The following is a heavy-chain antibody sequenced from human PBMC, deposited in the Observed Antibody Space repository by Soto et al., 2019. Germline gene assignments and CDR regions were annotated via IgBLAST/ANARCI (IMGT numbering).Heavy chain of an antibody. J-gene: IGHJ4*02. V-gene: IGHV4-31*03. CDR3: ARVGRENYDSSGYYGGTVGYFDY. Sequence: SETLSLTCTVSGGSISSGGYYWSWIRQHPGKGLEWIGYIYYSGSTYYNPSLKSRVTISVDTSKNQFSLKLSSVTAADTAVYYCARVGRENYDSSGYYGGTVGYFDYWGQGTLVTFSS. CDR2: IYYSGST. CDR1: GGSISSGGYY. D-gene: IGHD3-22*01.